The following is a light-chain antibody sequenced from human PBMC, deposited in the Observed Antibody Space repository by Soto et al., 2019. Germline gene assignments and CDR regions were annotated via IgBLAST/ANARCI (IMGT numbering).Light chain of an antibody. Sequence: DIQMTQSASSLSASVGDRVTITCRASQSFSSNLNWHQQKPGKAPKVLIYAASSLQSGVPSRFSGSGSGTDFTLTISSLQPEDFATYYCQQSYSIPYTFGQGTKLEIK. CDR1: QSFSSN. CDR2: AAS. CDR3: QQSYSIPYT. J-gene: IGKJ2*01. V-gene: IGKV1-39*01.